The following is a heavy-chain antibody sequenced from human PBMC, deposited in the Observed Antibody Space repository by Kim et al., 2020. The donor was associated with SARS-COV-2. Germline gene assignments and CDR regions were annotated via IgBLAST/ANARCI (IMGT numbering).Heavy chain of an antibody. V-gene: IGHV1-3*01. D-gene: IGHD5-12*01. J-gene: IGHJ6*02. CDR3: AREVGGLDV. Sequence: NGNTKYSQKFQGRVTITMDTSASTAYMELSSLRSEDTAVYYCAREVGGLDVWGQGTTVTVSS. CDR2: NGNT.